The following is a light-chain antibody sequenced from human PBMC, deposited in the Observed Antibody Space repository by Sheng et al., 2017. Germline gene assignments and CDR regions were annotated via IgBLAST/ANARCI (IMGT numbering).Light chain of an antibody. J-gene: IGKJ2*01. CDR2: GVS. V-gene: IGKV3-20*01. CDR1: QSVSSN. CDR3: QQYGSSSGYT. Sequence: EIVMTQSPATLSVSPGERATLSCRASQSVSSNLAWYQQKPGQAPRLLIYGVSNRATGIPDRFSGSGSGTDFTLTITRLEADDFAVYYCQQYGSSSGYTFGQGTKLEIK.